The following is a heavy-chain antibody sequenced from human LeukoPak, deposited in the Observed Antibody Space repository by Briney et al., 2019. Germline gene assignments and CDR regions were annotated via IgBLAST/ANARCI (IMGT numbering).Heavy chain of an antibody. Sequence: GGSLRLSCATSGFTFSTSAMSWVRQAPGKGLAWVSTISGSGGGTYYADSAKGRFTISRDNSKNTLYLQMNSLRAEDTAVYYCAKDARRTSGWYFFDYWGQGTLVTVSS. CDR1: GFTFSTSA. J-gene: IGHJ4*02. CDR2: ISGSGGGT. CDR3: AKDARRTSGWYFFDY. D-gene: IGHD6-19*01. V-gene: IGHV3-23*01.